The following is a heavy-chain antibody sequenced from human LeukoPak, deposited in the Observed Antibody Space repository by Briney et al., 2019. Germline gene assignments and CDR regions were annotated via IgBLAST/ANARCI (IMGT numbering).Heavy chain of an antibody. J-gene: IGHJ2*01. Sequence: GGSLRLSCAASGFSFSRYGMHWVRQAPGKGLEWVAAIWYDGSNQYYADSVKGRFTISRDNSKNTLYVQMNSLRGEDTAVYYCARVTYGGNSGNRYFDLWGRGTMVTVSP. V-gene: IGHV3-33*01. CDR2: IWYDGSNQ. CDR1: GFSFSRYG. CDR3: ARVTYGGNSGNRYFDL. D-gene: IGHD4-23*01.